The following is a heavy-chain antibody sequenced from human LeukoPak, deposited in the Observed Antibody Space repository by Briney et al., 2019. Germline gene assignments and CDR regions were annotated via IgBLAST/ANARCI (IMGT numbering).Heavy chain of an antibody. D-gene: IGHD6-19*01. J-gene: IGHJ4*02. CDR2: IIPIFGTA. Sequence: ASVKVSCKASGYTFTSYGISWVRQAPGQGLEWMGGIIPIFGTANYAQKFQGRVTITADGSTSTAYMELSSLRSEDTAVYYCARGRMAGTYVFDYWGQGTLVTVSS. CDR3: ARGRMAGTYVFDY. CDR1: GYTFTSYG. V-gene: IGHV1-69*13.